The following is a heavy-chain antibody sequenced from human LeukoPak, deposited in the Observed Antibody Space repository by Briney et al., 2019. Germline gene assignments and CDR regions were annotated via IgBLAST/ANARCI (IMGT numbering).Heavy chain of an antibody. Sequence: GGSLRLSCAASGFTFSNYVMNWVRQAPGKGLEWVSGISVTGGSTYSAESVKGRFTISRDNSKNTLYLQMNSLRTEDTAVFYCARGSSSLYHYMDVWGIGTAVTVS. V-gene: IGHV3-23*01. CDR1: GFTFSNYV. D-gene: IGHD2-2*01. CDR2: ISVTGGST. CDR3: ARGSSSLYHYMDV. J-gene: IGHJ6*03.